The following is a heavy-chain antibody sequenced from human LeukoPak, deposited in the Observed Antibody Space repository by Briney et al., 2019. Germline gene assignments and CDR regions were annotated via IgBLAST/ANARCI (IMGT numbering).Heavy chain of an antibody. Sequence: SQTLSLTCTVSGGSISSGGYYWSWIRQYPGKGLEWIGYIYYSGSTYYNPSLKSRVTISVDTSKNQFSLKLSSVTAADTAVYYCARGRWRGQWLNWFDPWGQGTLVTVSS. D-gene: IGHD6-19*01. V-gene: IGHV4-31*03. J-gene: IGHJ5*02. CDR2: IYYSGST. CDR1: GGSISSGGYY. CDR3: ARGRWRGQWLNWFDP.